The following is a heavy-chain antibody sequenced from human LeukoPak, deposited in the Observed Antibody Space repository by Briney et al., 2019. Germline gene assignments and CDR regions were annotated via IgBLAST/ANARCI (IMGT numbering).Heavy chain of an antibody. V-gene: IGHV4-4*09. CDR3: AKQFHGYDSNWLDP. D-gene: IGHD5-12*01. CDR2: IYPSGGT. J-gene: IGHJ5*02. Sequence: PSETLSLTCTVSGGSISSYYWTWIRQPPGKGLEWIGYIYPSGGTNYNPSLKSRVTISVDTSKYQFSLNLNSVAAADTAVYYCAKQFHGYDSNWLDPWGQGTLVTVSS. CDR1: GGSISSYY.